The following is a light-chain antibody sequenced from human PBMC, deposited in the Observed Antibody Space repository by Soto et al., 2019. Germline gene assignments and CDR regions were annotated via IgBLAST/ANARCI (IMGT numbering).Light chain of an antibody. Sequence: EVVLTQSPGTLSLSPGERATLSCRASQSVSSSYLAWYQQKPGQAPRLLIFGASTRATGIPDRFSGSGSGPDFTLTINRLEPEDFAVYYCQHYGSTPWTFGQGTKVEVK. V-gene: IGKV3-20*01. CDR2: GAS. J-gene: IGKJ1*01. CDR1: QSVSSSY. CDR3: QHYGSTPWT.